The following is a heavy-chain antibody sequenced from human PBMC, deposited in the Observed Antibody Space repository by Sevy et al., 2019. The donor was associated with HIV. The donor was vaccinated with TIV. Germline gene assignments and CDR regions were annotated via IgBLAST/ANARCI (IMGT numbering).Heavy chain of an antibody. Sequence: ASVKVSCKVSGSTLTQLSIHWVRQAPGKGLEWMGSFDPEDGETVYAQRFQGRVTMTEDTSTDTAYMRLSSLRSEDTAVYYCATTKAYYESSGSPFDYWGQGTLVTVSS. CDR2: FDPEDGET. CDR1: GSTLTQLS. D-gene: IGHD3-22*01. J-gene: IGHJ4*02. CDR3: ATTKAYYESSGSPFDY. V-gene: IGHV1-24*01.